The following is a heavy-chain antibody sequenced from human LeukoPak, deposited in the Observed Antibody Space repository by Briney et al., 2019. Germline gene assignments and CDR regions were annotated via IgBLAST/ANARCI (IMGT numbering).Heavy chain of an antibody. CDR3: ARVAVVNQVDY. D-gene: IGHD4-23*01. CDR2: IYHSGTT. V-gene: IGHV4-39*07. Sequence: SGTLSLTCTVSGGSISSSTYYWGWIRQPPGKGLEWIENIYHSGTTYYNPSLKSRVTLSLDTSKNQFSLKLSSVTAADTAVCYCARVAVVNQVDYWGQGSLVIVSS. CDR1: GGSISSSTYY. J-gene: IGHJ4*02.